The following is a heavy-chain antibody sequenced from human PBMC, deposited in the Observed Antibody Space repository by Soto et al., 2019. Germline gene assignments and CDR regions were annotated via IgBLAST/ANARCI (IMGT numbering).Heavy chain of an antibody. J-gene: IGHJ4*02. CDR1: GGSVSDKTYY. D-gene: IGHD4-17*01. CDR3: ARTTAVPNTLRSRYFFDY. Sequence: SETLSLTCSVSGGSVSDKTYYWSWIRQPPGKRLEWIGYVYYSGTTNYNPSLKSRVTISVDLSKNRFSLRLSSVTTADAALYYCARTTAVPNTLRSRYFFDYWGQGTLVTVSS. V-gene: IGHV4-61*01. CDR2: VYYSGTT.